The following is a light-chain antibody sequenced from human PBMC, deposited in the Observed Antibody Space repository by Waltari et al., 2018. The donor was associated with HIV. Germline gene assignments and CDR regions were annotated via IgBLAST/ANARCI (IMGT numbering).Light chain of an antibody. CDR1: NSNLGRNP. Sequence: QSVLTQPPSASGTPGQRVIISCSGENSNLGRNPVGWFQKVPGTAPNLLIYTNERPPAGVPHRFSSSNSATSASLAISGLQVDDEADYYCASCDDSLNGWVFGEGTKLTVL. J-gene: IGLJ3*02. V-gene: IGLV1-44*01. CDR2: TNE. CDR3: ASCDDSLNGWV.